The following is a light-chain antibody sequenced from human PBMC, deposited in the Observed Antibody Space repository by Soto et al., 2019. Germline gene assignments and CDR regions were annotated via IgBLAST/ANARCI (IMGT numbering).Light chain of an antibody. V-gene: IGKV3D-15*01. J-gene: IGKJ1*01. CDR1: QSISDT. CDR2: DAS. CDR3: QQYGGSPGT. Sequence: EIVMTQSPATLSVSPGGRATLSCRASQSISDTLAWYQQKPGQAPRLLIYDASNRATGIPARFSGSGSGTDFTLTISRLEPEDFAVYYCQQYGGSPGTLGQGTKVDIK.